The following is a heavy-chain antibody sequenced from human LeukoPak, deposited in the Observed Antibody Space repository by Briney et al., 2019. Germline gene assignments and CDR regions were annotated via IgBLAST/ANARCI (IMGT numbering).Heavy chain of an antibody. V-gene: IGHV4-38-2*02. CDR1: GYSISSGYY. J-gene: IGHJ3*02. CDR3: ARDQESQRGWWEMATTPGAFDI. CDR2: IYHSGRT. Sequence: SETLSLTCTVSGYSISSGYYWGWIRQPPGKGLEWIGIIYHSGRTDYNPSLKSRVTISEDTSKNQFSLKLSSVTAADTAVYYCARDQESQRGWWEMATTPGAFDIWGQGTMVTVSS. D-gene: IGHD5-24*01.